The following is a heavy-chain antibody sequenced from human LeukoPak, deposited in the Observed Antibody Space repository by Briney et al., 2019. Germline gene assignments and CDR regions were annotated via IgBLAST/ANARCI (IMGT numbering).Heavy chain of an antibody. V-gene: IGHV5-51*01. CDR2: IYPGDSDT. D-gene: IGHD1-1*01. CDR1: YW. J-gene: IGHJ4*02. Sequence: YWSWIRQHPGKGLEWMGIIYPGDSDTRYRPSFQGQVTISVDKSISTAYLQWSSLKASDTAMYYCARQDGNSKYYFDYWGQGTLVTVSS. CDR3: ARQDGNSKYYFDY.